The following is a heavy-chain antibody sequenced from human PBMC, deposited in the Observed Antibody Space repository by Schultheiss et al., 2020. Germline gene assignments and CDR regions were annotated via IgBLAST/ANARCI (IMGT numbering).Heavy chain of an antibody. V-gene: IGHV4-39*01. CDR2: INHSGST. D-gene: IGHD2-21*01. CDR3: AAGGTVCGDCFTE. Sequence: SETLSLTFTVSGGSISSGSYYWGWIRQPPEKGLEWIGEINHSGSTNYNPSLKSRVTISVDTSKNQFSLKLSSVTAADTAVYYCAAGGTVCGDCFTEWCPGNLVTGSS. CDR1: GGSISSGSYY. J-gene: IGHJ4*02.